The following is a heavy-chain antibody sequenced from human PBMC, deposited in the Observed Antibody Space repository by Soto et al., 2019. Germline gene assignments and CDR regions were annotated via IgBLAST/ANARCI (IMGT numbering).Heavy chain of an antibody. Sequence: GGSLRLSCAASGFTFSSYGMHWVRQAPGKGLEWVAVISYDGSNKYYADSVKGRFTISRDNSKNTLYLQMNSLRAEDTAVYYCAKDRLIGYYYDSSGHLYYYYYYYGMDVWGQGTTVTVSS. D-gene: IGHD3-22*01. V-gene: IGHV3-30*18. CDR3: AKDRLIGYYYDSSGHLYYYYYYYGMDV. CDR1: GFTFSSYG. CDR2: ISYDGSNK. J-gene: IGHJ6*02.